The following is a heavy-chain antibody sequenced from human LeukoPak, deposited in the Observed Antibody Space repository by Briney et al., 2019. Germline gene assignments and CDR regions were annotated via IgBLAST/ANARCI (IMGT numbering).Heavy chain of an antibody. CDR2: IKQDGSEK. D-gene: IGHD1-26*01. CDR1: GFTFSSYS. J-gene: IGHJ4*02. CDR3: ARYLFNWELPFDY. V-gene: IGHV3-7*01. Sequence: GGSLRLSCAASGFTFSSYSMNWVRQAPGKGLEWVANIKQDGSEKYYVDSVKGRFTISRDNAKNSLYLQMNSLRAEDTAVYYCARYLFNWELPFDYWGQGALVTVSS.